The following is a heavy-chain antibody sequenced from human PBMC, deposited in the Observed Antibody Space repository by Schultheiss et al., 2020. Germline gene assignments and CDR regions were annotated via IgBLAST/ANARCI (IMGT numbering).Heavy chain of an antibody. Sequence: GGSLRLSCAASGFTFSTYCMIWVRQAPGKGLEWLSYISGSSSTIYYADSVRGRFTISRDNAKNSLYLQMSSLRVEDTALYYCAKEGLEGGSWYLPDYWGQGTMVTVSS. D-gene: IGHD6-13*01. CDR1: GFTFSTYC. CDR2: ISGSSSTI. J-gene: IGHJ4*02. CDR3: AKEGLEGGSWYLPDY. V-gene: IGHV3-48*01.